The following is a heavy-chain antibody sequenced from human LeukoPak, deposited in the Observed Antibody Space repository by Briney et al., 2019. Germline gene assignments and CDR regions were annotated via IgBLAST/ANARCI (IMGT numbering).Heavy chain of an antibody. CDR1: GYTFTSYA. CDR3: ARGGRFIVGAARSLGY. J-gene: IGHJ4*02. D-gene: IGHD1-26*01. CDR2: INTNTGNP. V-gene: IGHV7-4-1*02. Sequence: ASVKVSCKASGYTFTSYAMNWARQAPGQGLEWMGWINTNTGNPTYAQGFTGRFVFSLDTSVSTAYLQISSLKAEDTAVYYCARGGRFIVGAARSLGYWGQGTLVTVSS.